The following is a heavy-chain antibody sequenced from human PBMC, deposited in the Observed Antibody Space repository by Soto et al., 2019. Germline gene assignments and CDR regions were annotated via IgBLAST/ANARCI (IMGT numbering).Heavy chain of an antibody. D-gene: IGHD2-15*01. CDR2: IVVGSGNT. J-gene: IGHJ4*02. Sequence: SVKVSCKASGFTFTSSAMQWVRQARGQRLEWIGWIVVGSGNTNYAQKFQERVTITRDMSTSTAYMELSSLRSEDTAVYYCAAGYCSGGSCHTSDYWGQGTRVTVSS. CDR1: GFTFTSSA. CDR3: AAGYCSGGSCHTSDY. V-gene: IGHV1-58*02.